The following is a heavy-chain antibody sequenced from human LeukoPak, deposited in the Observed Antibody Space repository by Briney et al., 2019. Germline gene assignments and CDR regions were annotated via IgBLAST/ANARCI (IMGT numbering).Heavy chain of an antibody. CDR2: ISGSGGST. V-gene: IGHV3-23*01. D-gene: IGHD6-6*01. Sequence: PGGSLRLSCTASGLTFSTSGFNWVRQAPGKGLEWVSVISGSGGSTYYADSVKGRFTISRDNSKNTLYLQMNSLRAEDTAVYYCAKDPPSIAARPSWGQGTLVTVSS. CDR1: GLTFSTSG. CDR3: AKDPPSIAARPS. J-gene: IGHJ4*02.